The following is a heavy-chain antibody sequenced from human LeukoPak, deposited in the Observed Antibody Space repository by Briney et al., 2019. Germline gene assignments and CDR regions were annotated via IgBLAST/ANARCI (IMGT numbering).Heavy chain of an antibody. J-gene: IGHJ4*02. Sequence: GASVMVSCKASGYTFTGYYMHWVRQAPGQGLEWMGWINPNSGGTNYAQKFQGWVTMTRDTSISTAYMELSRLRSDDTAVYYCARGGGNYDILTGYYPFDYWGQGTLVTVSS. D-gene: IGHD3-9*01. CDR3: ARGGGNYDILTGYYPFDY. V-gene: IGHV1-2*04. CDR1: GYTFTGYY. CDR2: INPNSGGT.